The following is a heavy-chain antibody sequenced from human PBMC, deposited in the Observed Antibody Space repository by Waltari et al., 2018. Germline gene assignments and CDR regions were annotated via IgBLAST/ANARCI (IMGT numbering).Heavy chain of an antibody. CDR2: INHSGST. Sequence: QVQLQQWGAGLLKPSETLSLTCAVYGGSFSGYYWSWIRQPPGKGLEWIGEINHSGSTNYNPSLKSRVTISVDTSKNQFSLKLSSVTAADTAVYYCARGGFRGYDFWSGYYHNWFDPWGQGTLVTVSS. V-gene: IGHV4-34*01. D-gene: IGHD3-3*01. CDR3: ARGGFRGYDFWSGYYHNWFDP. CDR1: GGSFSGYY. J-gene: IGHJ5*02.